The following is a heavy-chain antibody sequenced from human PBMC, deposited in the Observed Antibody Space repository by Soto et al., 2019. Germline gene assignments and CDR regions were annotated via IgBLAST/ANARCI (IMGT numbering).Heavy chain of an antibody. CDR2: IYNSGNT. CDR1: GGSISGYF. V-gene: IGHV4-59*01. D-gene: IGHD6-6*01. CDR3: AAPPRY. Sequence: QVQLQESGPGLVKPSETLSLTCTVSGGSISGYFWSWIRQPPGKGLEWIGNIYNSGNTNYNPSLLNRVTISVDTSKNQVSLNLTSVTAADTAVYYCAAPPRYWGQGILVTVSS. J-gene: IGHJ4*02.